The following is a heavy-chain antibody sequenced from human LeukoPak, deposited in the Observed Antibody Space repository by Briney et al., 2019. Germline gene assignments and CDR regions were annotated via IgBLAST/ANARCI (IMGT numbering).Heavy chain of an antibody. D-gene: IGHD2-15*01. V-gene: IGHV3-23*01. J-gene: IGHJ4*02. CDR2: ISGSGGST. CDR3: AKGRRYCSGGSCYLDY. CDR1: GFTFSSYA. Sequence: GGSLRLSCAASGFTFSSYAMSWVRQAPGKELEWVSAISGSGGSTYYADSVKGRFTISRDNSKNTLYLQMNSLRAEDTAVYYCAKGRRYCSGGSCYLDYWGQGTLVTVSS.